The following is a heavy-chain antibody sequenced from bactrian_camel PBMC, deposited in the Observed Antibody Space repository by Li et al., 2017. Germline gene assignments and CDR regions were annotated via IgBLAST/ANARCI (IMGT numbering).Heavy chain of an antibody. J-gene: IGHJ4*01. CDR1: GYTFDEHC. V-gene: IGHV3S55*01. Sequence: HVQLVESGGGSVQAGGSLRLSCEASGYTFDEHCVAWFRQAPGKEREGLAAILTGATSTIYAASVKGRFTISQDNTKNTLYLQMNSLKPEDTAMYYCAATWPNMGGVCSLPALPAYWGQGTQVTVS. D-gene: IGHD3*01. CDR3: AATWPNMGGVCSLPALPAY. CDR2: ILTGATST.